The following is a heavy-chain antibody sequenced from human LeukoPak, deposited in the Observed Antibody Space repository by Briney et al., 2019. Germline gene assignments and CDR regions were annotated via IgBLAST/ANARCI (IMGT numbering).Heavy chain of an antibody. CDR3: ARDRRITMTVVIRRGFDP. Sequence: SETLSLTCAVYGGSFSGYYWSWIRQPPGKGLEWIGEINHSGSTNYSPSLKRRVTISVDTSKNQFSLNLSSVTAADAAVYYCARDRRITMTVVIRRGFDPWGQGTLVTVSS. J-gene: IGHJ5*02. CDR1: GGSFSGYY. D-gene: IGHD3-22*01. CDR2: INHSGST. V-gene: IGHV4-34*01.